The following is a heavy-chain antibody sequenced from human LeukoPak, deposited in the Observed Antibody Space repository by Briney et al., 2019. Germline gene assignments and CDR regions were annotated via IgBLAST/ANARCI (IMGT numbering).Heavy chain of an antibody. CDR3: AKDGLNCSSTSCHYYYYYYMDV. CDR2: IRPSGDNT. Sequence: GGALRLSCAASGFTFSSYDMTWVRQAPGRGLEWVSSIRPSGDNTYYGDSVKGRFTISRDNSKNTLYLQMNSLRAEDTAVYYCAKDGLNCSSTSCHYYYYYYMDVWGKGTTVTVSS. CDR1: GFTFSSYD. V-gene: IGHV3-23*01. D-gene: IGHD2-2*01. J-gene: IGHJ6*03.